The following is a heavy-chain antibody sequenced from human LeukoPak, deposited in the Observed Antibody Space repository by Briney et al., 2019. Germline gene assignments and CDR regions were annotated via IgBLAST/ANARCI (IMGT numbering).Heavy chain of an antibody. Sequence: GGSLRLSCAASGFTVSSNYMSWVRQAPGKGLEWVSVIYSGGSTYYADSVKGRFTISRDNSKNTLYLQMNSLRAEDTAVYYCVRVLVERQYYYYYGMDVWGKGTTVTVSS. D-gene: IGHD2-8*02. CDR3: VRVLVERQYYYYYGMDV. CDR1: GFTVSSNY. V-gene: IGHV3-53*01. CDR2: IYSGGST. J-gene: IGHJ6*04.